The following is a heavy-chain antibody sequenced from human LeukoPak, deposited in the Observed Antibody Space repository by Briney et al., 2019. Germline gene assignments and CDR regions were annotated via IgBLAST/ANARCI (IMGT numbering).Heavy chain of an antibody. J-gene: IGHJ4*02. CDR3: AKHGSAVVGHGYFDY. D-gene: IGHD1-26*01. V-gene: IGHV4-39*01. CDR1: VGSISSNSYY. Sequence: SETLSLTCTYCVGSISSNSYYSDGIRQPPGKGLEWIGSIYYSGSTYYNPSLKSRVTISVDTSKSQFSLDLTSVTAADTAVYYCAKHGSAVVGHGYFDYWGQGTLVTVSS. CDR2: IYYSGST.